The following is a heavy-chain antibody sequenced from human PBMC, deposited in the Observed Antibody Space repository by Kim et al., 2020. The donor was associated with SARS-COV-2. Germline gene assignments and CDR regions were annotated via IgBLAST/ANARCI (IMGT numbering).Heavy chain of an antibody. J-gene: IGHJ2*01. CDR3: AKPYYDILTGYYHWYFDL. CDR1: GFTFSSYG. V-gene: IGHV3-30*18. D-gene: IGHD3-9*01. Sequence: GGSLRLSCAASGFTFSSYGMHWVRQAPGKGLEWVAVISYDGSNKYYADSVKGRFTISRDNSKNTLYLQMNSLRAEDTAVYYCAKPYYDILTGYYHWYFDLWGRGTLVTVSS. CDR2: ISYDGSNK.